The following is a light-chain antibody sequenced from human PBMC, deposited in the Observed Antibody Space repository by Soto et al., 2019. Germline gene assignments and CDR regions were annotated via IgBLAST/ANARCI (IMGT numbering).Light chain of an antibody. J-gene: IGKJ4*01. CDR2: AAS. CDR3: QQYNNWPLT. V-gene: IGKV3-15*01. CDR1: QSVSSN. Sequence: EKVMTQSPATLSVSPGERATLSCRASQSVSSNLAWYQQKPGQAPRLLIYAASTRASGIPARFRGSGSGTEFTLTISSLQSEDFAVYYCQQYNNWPLTFVGGTKVEIK.